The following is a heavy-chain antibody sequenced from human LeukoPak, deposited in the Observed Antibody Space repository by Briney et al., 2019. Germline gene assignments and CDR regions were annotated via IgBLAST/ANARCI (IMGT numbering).Heavy chain of an antibody. Sequence: SETLSLTCAVYGGSFSGYYWSWIRQPPGKGLEWIGEINHSGSTNYNPSLKSRVTISVDTSKNQFSLKLSSVTATDTAVYYCARPTRHYGGNPRFAFDIWGQGTMVTVSS. J-gene: IGHJ3*02. D-gene: IGHD4-23*01. CDR1: GGSFSGYY. CDR3: ARPTRHYGGNPRFAFDI. V-gene: IGHV4-34*01. CDR2: INHSGST.